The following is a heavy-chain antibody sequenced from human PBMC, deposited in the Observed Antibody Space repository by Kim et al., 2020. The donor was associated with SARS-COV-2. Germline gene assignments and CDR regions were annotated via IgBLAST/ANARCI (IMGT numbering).Heavy chain of an antibody. J-gene: IGHJ5*02. D-gene: IGHD3-22*01. Sequence: GGSLRLSCAASGFTVHDYGMAWVRQAPGKGLEWVSLITGSGGDTYYADSVKGRFTISRDNSQNILFLQMNSLRAEDSAVYFCAKADYYDSAGYHTWKAFDPWGQGTLVTVSS. V-gene: IGHV3-23*01. CDR2: ITGSGGDT. CDR1: GFTVHDYG. CDR3: AKADYYDSAGYHTWKAFDP.